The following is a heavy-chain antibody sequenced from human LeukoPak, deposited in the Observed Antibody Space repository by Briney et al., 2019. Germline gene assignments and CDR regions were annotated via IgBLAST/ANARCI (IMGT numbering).Heavy chain of an antibody. CDR2: IIPIFGTA. V-gene: IGHV1-69*13. J-gene: IGHJ4*02. D-gene: IGHD3-16*02. CDR3: ARASYVWGSYRYVPNNQGYYFDY. Sequence: ASVKVSCKASGGTFSSYAIGWVRQAPGQGLEWMGGIIPIFGTANYAQKFQGRVTITADESTSTAYMELSSLRSEDTAVYYCARASYVWGSYRYVPNNQGYYFDYWGQGTLVTVSS. CDR1: GGTFSSYA.